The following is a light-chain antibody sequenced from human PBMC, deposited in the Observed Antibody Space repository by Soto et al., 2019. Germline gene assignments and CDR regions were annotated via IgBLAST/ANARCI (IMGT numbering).Light chain of an antibody. CDR1: QSVSNY. J-gene: IGKJ3*01. V-gene: IGKV3-11*01. CDR3: QPRSNWIFT. Sequence: EIVLTQSPATLSLSPGERATLSCRASQSVSNYLAWYQQKPGQAPRLLIYDASSSATGIPARFSGSGSVTDFTLAITSLEPEDFAVDYGQPRSNWIFTFGPGTKVDIK. CDR2: DAS.